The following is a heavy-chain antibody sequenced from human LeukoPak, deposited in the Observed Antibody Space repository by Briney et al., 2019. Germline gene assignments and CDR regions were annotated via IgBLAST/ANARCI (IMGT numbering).Heavy chain of an antibody. CDR2: INHDGTDK. Sequence: GGSLRLSCAASGFTFSTYWMSWVRQAPGKGLEWVGNINHDGTDKYYEDSAQRRFTIFRDNAKNSLHLQMNSPRAEHTAVYYWARDRFIGSYYGVNYWGQGTLVTVSS. J-gene: IGHJ4*02. D-gene: IGHD1-26*01. V-gene: IGHV3-7*04. CDR3: ARDRFIGSYYGVNY. CDR1: GFTFSTYW.